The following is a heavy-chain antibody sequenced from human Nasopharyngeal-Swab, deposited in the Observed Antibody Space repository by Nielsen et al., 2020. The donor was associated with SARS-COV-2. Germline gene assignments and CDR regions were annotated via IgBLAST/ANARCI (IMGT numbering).Heavy chain of an antibody. D-gene: IGHD2-15*01. V-gene: IGHV3-9*01. J-gene: IGHJ6*02. CDR3: AKVVAAHYYYYGMDV. Sequence: WIRQPPGKGLEWVSGISWNSGSIGYADSVKGRFTISRDNAKHSLYLQMNSLRAEDTALYYCAKVVAAHYYYYGMDVWGQGTTVTVSS. CDR2: ISWNSGSI.